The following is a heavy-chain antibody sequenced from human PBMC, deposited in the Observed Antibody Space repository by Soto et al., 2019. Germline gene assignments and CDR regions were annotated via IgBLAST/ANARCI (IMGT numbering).Heavy chain of an antibody. J-gene: IGHJ4*02. V-gene: IGHV1-3*01. CDR3: AREGIAAAGTFFDY. D-gene: IGHD6-13*01. CDR1: GYTFTSYA. CDR2: INAGNGNT. Sequence: QVPLVQSGAEVKKPGASVKVSCKASGYTFTSYAMHWVRQAPGQRLEWMGWINAGNGNTKYSQKFQGRVTITRDTSASTAYMELSSLRSEDTAVYYCAREGIAAAGTFFDYWGQGTLVTVSS.